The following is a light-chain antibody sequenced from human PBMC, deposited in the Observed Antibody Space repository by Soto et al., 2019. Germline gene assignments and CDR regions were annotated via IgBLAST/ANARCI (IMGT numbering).Light chain of an antibody. V-gene: IGKV3-20*01. CDR1: QSVSSSY. CDR3: QQYGSSPRT. CDR2: GAS. Sequence: IVLTLSPSTLSLSPGERANLSCRASQSVSSSYLAWYQQKPGQAPRLLIYGASSRATGIPDRFSGSGSGTDFTLTISRLEPEDFAVYYCQQYGSSPRTFGQGTKVDI. J-gene: IGKJ1*01.